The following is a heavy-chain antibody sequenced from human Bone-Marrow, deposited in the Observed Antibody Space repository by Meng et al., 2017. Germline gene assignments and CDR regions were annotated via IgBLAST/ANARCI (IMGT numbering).Heavy chain of an antibody. CDR3: AREVYCSSTSCRNWYFDL. CDR1: GYTFTSYG. D-gene: IGHD2-2*01. J-gene: IGHJ2*01. Sequence: QVQLVQSGAEVKKPGASVKVSCKASGYTFTSYGIIWVRQAPGQGLEWMGWTSFYDGNTNYAQNLQGRVTMTADTSTTTAYMELRSLRSDDTAVYYCAREVYCSSTSCRNWYFDLWGRGTLVTVSS. CDR2: TSFYDGNT. V-gene: IGHV1-18*01.